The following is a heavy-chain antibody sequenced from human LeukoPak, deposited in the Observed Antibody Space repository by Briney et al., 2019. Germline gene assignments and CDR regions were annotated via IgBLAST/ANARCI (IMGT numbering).Heavy chain of an antibody. D-gene: IGHD1-26*01. CDR3: AKGRVSGSRYQTIFDY. V-gene: IGHV3-23*01. CDR2: IGGRGAIT. Sequence: GGSLRLSCAASGFTFRSHAMTWVRQAPGKGLEWVSVIGGRGAITYYADSVKGRFTISRDNSKSSLYLQMNSLRAEDTAAYYCAKGRVSGSRYQTIFDYWGQGTLVTVSS. CDR1: GFTFRSHA. J-gene: IGHJ4*02.